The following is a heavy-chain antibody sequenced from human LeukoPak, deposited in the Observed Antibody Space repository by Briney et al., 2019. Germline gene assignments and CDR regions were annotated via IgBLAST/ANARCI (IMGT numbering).Heavy chain of an antibody. CDR2: IYPGDSDT. J-gene: IGHJ3*02. Sequence: GESLKISCKGSGYSFTSYWIGWVRQMPGKGLEWMGIIYPGDSDTRYSPSFQGQVTISADKSISTAYLQWSSLKASDTAMYYCASLYCSGGSCYPTDAFDIWGQGTMVTVSS. CDR3: ASLYCSGGSCYPTDAFDI. CDR1: GYSFTSYW. D-gene: IGHD2-15*01. V-gene: IGHV5-51*01.